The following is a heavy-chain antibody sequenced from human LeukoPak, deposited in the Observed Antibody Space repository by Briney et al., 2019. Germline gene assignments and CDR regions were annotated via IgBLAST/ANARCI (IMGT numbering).Heavy chain of an antibody. V-gene: IGHV1-24*01. D-gene: IGHD3-3*01. CDR2: FDPEDGET. CDR3: ATTAAFWSGYTHFDY. J-gene: IGHJ4*02. Sequence: GASVKVSCKVSGYTLTELSMHWVRQAPGRGLEWMGGFDPEDGETIYAQKFQGRVTMTEDTSTDTAYMELSSLRSEGTAVYYCATTAAFWSGYTHFDYWGQGTLVTVSS. CDR1: GYTLTELS.